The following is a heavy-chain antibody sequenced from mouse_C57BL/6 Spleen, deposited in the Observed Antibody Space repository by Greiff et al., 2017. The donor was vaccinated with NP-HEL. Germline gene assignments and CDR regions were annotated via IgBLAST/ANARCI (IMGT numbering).Heavy chain of an antibody. D-gene: IGHD2-4*01. J-gene: IGHJ4*01. V-gene: IGHV1-72*01. CDR2: IDPKSGGT. Sequence: QVQLKQPGAELVKPGASVKLSCKASGYTFTSYWMHWVKQRPGRGLEWIGRIDPKSGGTKYNEKFKSKATLTVDKPSSTAYMQLSSLTSEDSAVYYCARSDDYDDVLYYAMDYWGQGTSVTVSS. CDR1: GYTFTSYW. CDR3: ARSDDYDDVLYYAMDY.